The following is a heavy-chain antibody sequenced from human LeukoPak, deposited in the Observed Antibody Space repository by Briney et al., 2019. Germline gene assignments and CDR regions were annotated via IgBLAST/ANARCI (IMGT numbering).Heavy chain of an antibody. CDR1: GFTFSSHS. CDR3: ARGGSGSYYYSFYYMDV. CDR2: ISYDGSNK. V-gene: IGHV3-30*01. J-gene: IGHJ6*03. D-gene: IGHD3-10*01. Sequence: GGSLTLSCAASGFTFSSHSIHWVRQPPGKGLEWVAIISYDGSNKYYADSVKGRFTISRDNSKNTPYLQINSLTTEDTAVYYCARGGSGSYYYSFYYMDVWGKGTTVTVSS.